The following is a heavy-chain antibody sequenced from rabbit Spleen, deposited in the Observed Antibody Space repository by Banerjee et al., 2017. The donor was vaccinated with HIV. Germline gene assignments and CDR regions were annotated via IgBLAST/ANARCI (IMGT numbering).Heavy chain of an antibody. CDR2: IGTGVGDT. V-gene: IGHV1S45*01. CDR1: GFSFSSGYD. CDR3: ARDGAGGSYFAL. J-gene: IGHJ4*01. Sequence: QEQLVESGGGLVQPEGSLTLTCTASGFSFSSGYDMCWVRQAPGKGLEWIACIGTGVGDTYYANWAKGRFTISKTSSTTVTLQVTSLTAADTATYFCARDGAGGSYFALWGPGTLVTVS. D-gene: IGHD8-1*01.